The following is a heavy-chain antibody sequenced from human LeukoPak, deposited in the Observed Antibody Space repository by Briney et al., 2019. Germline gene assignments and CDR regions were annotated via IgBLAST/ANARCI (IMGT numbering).Heavy chain of an antibody. J-gene: IGHJ4*02. D-gene: IGHD2-21*01. Sequence: GGSLRLSCAASGFTINTYGMNWVRQAPGKGLEWVATISADGLNTYYTDSVKGRFTISRDDSKNALYLQMNSLRAEDTAVYYCAKDYSFDYWGQGTLVTVSS. CDR3: AKDYSFDY. V-gene: IGHV3-30*18. CDR1: GFTINTYG. CDR2: ISADGLNT.